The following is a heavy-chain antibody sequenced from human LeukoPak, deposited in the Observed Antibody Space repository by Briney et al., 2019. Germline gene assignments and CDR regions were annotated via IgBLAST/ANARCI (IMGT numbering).Heavy chain of an antibody. Sequence: GGSLRLSCAASGFTFDDYGMSWVRQAPGKGLEWVSGINWNGDSTGYADSVKGRFTISRDNAKNSLYLQMNSLRAEDTALYYCARALYGSGSCIGNWFDPWGQGTLVTVSS. D-gene: IGHD3-10*01. CDR1: GFTFDDYG. CDR2: INWNGDST. J-gene: IGHJ5*02. CDR3: ARALYGSGSCIGNWFDP. V-gene: IGHV3-20*04.